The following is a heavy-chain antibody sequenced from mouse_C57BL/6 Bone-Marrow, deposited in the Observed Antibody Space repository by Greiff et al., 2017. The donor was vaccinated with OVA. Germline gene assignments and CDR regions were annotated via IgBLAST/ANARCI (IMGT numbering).Heavy chain of an antibody. CDR3: ARADGYYPWFAY. CDR1: GFTFSDYY. J-gene: IGHJ3*01. D-gene: IGHD2-3*01. CDR2: INYDGSST. V-gene: IGHV5-16*01. Sequence: EVKLVESEGGLVQPGSSMKLSCTASGFTFSDYYMAWVRQVPEKGLEWVANINYDGSSTYYLDSLKSRFIISRDNAKNILYLQMSSLKSEDTATYYCARADGYYPWFAYWGQGTLVTVSA.